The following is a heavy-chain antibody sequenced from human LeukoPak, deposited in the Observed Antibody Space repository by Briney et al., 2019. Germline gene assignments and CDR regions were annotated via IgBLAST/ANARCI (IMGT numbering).Heavy chain of an antibody. V-gene: IGHV3-53*01. CDR3: ARALITMIVVEIGAFDI. CDR1: GFTVSSNY. Sequence: PGGSLRLSCAASGFTVSSNYMSWVRQAPGKGLEWVSVIYSGGSTYYADSVKGRFTISRDNSKNTLYLQMNSLGAEDTAVYYCARALITMIVVEIGAFDIWGQGTMVTVSS. CDR2: IYSGGST. J-gene: IGHJ3*02. D-gene: IGHD3-22*01.